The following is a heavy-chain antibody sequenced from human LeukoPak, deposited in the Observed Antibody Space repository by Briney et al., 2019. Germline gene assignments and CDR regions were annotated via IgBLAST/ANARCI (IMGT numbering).Heavy chain of an antibody. CDR1: GYSFTSYW. CDR3: ARALSRGWELLRDAFDI. Sequence: GESLKISCKGSGYSFTSYWIGWVRQMPGKGLEWMGIIYPGDSDTRYSPSFQGQVTISADKSISTAYLQWSSLKASDTAMYYCARALSRGWELLRDAFDIWGQGTMVTVSS. CDR2: IYPGDSDT. D-gene: IGHD1-26*01. J-gene: IGHJ3*02. V-gene: IGHV5-51*01.